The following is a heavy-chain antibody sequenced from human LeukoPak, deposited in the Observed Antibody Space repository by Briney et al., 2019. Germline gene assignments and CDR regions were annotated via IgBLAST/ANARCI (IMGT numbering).Heavy chain of an antibody. Sequence: SETLSLTCAVYGGSFSGYYWSWIRQPPGKGLEWIGEINHGGSTNYNPSLKSRVTISVDTSKKQFSLKLSSVTAADTAVYYCARAIRGVMIVYYYYGLDVWGQGTTATVSS. CDR1: GGSFSGYY. D-gene: IGHD3-10*01. J-gene: IGHJ6*02. V-gene: IGHV4-34*01. CDR2: INHGGST. CDR3: ARAIRGVMIVYYYYGLDV.